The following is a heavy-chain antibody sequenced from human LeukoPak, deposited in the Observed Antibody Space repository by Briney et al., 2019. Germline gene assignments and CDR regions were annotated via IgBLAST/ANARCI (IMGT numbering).Heavy chain of an antibody. J-gene: IGHJ4*02. Sequence: PGGSLRLSCAASGFTFSSYSMNWVRQAPGKGLEWVSCISSSSSYKYYADSVKGRFTISRHNGKNSLYLQMTSLRTEDTALYYCLLGYSSSAWNFDYWGQGTLVSVSS. D-gene: IGHD6-6*01. CDR1: GFTFSSYS. V-gene: IGHV3-21*01. CDR2: ISSSSSYK. CDR3: LLGYSSSAWNFDY.